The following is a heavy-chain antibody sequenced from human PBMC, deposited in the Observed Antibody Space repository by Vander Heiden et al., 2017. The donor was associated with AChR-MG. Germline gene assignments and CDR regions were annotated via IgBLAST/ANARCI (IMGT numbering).Heavy chain of an antibody. V-gene: IGHV3-23*01. Sequence: EVQLLESGANLVQPGGSLRLSCAGSGFTFTNRAIGWVRQAPGRGLGWVAGISGSGDSTYYADSVKGRFTISRDNSRDTLFLQMSSRRAEDSALYYCAKDLRRDGYRTTYDFDFWGQGTPVTVSS. CDR1: GFTFTNRA. D-gene: IGHD3-16*01. CDR2: ISGSGDST. J-gene: IGHJ1*01. CDR3: AKDLRRDGYRTTYDFDF.